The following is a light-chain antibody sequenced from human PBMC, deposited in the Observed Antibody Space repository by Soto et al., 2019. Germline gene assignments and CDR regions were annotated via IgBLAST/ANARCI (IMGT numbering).Light chain of an antibody. J-gene: IGKJ3*01. CDR3: QHYRSSPIFT. Sequence: EIVLTQSPGTLSLSPGERATLSCRASQSISSSYLAWYQQKPGQAPRLLIYGASSRATDIPDRFSGSESGTDLTLTISRVEPEDFAVYYCQHYRSSPIFTFGPWNRVYIK. V-gene: IGKV3-20*01. CDR1: QSISSSY. CDR2: GAS.